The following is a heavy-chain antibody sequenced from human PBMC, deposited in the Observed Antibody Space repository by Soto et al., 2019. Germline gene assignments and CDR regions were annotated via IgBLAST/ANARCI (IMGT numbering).Heavy chain of an antibody. CDR1: GGSISSGGYY. V-gene: IGHV4-31*03. CDR3: ARGITMVRGVGLFYFDY. J-gene: IGHJ4*02. Sequence: QVQLQESGPGLVKPSQTLSLTCTVSGGSISSGGYYWNWIRQHPGKGLEWTGYIYYSGSTYYNPSLQSRITISVDTSKNQFSLKLNSVTAADTAVYYCARGITMVRGVGLFYFDYWGQGTLVTVSS. CDR2: IYYSGST. D-gene: IGHD3-10*01.